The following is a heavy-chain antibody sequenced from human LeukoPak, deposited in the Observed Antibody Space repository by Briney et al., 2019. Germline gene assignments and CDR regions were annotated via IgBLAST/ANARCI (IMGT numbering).Heavy chain of an antibody. Sequence: ASVEVSCKASGGTFSSYAISWVRQAPGQGLEWMGGFDPEDGETIYAQKFQGRVTMTEDTSTDTAYIELSSLRSEDTAVYYCATKIYNYYGMDVWGQGTTVTVSS. CDR2: FDPEDGET. V-gene: IGHV1-24*01. J-gene: IGHJ6*02. CDR3: ATKIYNYYGMDV. CDR1: GGTFSSYA.